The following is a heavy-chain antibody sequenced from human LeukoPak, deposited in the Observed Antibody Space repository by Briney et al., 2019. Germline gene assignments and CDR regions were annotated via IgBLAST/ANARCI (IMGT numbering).Heavy chain of an antibody. CDR3: PRVRVYVFDY. J-gene: IGHJ4*02. Sequence: SETLSLTCTVSGGSISSSSYYWGWIRQPPGKGLEWIGSIYYSGSTYYNPSLKSRVTISVDTSKNQFSLKLSSVTAADTAVYYCPRVRVYVFDYWGQGTLVTVSS. V-gene: IGHV4-39*07. D-gene: IGHD2-8*01. CDR2: IYYSGST. CDR1: GGSISSSSYY.